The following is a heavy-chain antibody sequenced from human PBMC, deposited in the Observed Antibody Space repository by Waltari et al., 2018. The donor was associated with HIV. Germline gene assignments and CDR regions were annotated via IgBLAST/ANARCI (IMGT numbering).Heavy chain of an antibody. CDR3: TKGLADRVGRDYGVDV. CDR2: IYSSGSV. Sequence: QVQLQESGPGLVKPSETLSLICTVSGDSMHTYYWSWIRQPAGEGLEWIGRIYSSGSVNYNPCRRSRVTLSIETSKRQFSLKLDSVTAADTALYYCTKGLADRVGRDYGVDVWGQGTTVTVSS. V-gene: IGHV4-4*07. J-gene: IGHJ6*02. D-gene: IGHD3-16*01. CDR1: GDSMHTYY.